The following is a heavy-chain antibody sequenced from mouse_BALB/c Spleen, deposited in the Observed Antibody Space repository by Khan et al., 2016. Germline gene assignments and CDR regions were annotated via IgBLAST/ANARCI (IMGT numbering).Heavy chain of an antibody. D-gene: IGHD4-1*01. J-gene: IGHJ2*01. Sequence: VQLKESGPGLVKPSQSLSLTCTVTGYSVTSDYAWNWIRQFPGNKLEWMGYISYSGSTTYNPSLKGRISITRDTSKNQFFLQLNSVTTEDTATXYCARDWAYFDFWGQGTTLTVSS. CDR2: ISYSGST. CDR3: ARDWAYFDF. CDR1: GYSVTSDYA. V-gene: IGHV3-2*02.